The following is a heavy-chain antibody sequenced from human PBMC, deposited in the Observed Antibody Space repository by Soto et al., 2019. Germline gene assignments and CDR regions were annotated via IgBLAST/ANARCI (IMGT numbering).Heavy chain of an antibody. D-gene: IGHD1-7*01. V-gene: IGHV4-4*07. CDR2: ITVNGNT. CDR1: GAYISDFS. J-gene: IGHJ4*02. CDR3: ARESGENWTYEDH. Sequence: QVQQLESGPGLVKPWDTLSLTCTVSGAYISDFSWSWIRQPAGKGLEWLGRITVNGNTQYNPSFRSRVTMSMDTSRNQFSLNLQSATAAATALYYCARESGENWTYEDHWGQGTLVTVSS.